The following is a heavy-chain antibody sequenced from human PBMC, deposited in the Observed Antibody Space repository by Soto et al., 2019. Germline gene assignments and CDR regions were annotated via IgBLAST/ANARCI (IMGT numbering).Heavy chain of an antibody. J-gene: IGHJ3*01. D-gene: IGHD6-19*01. CDR1: GDTLSKHA. CDR3: ARGGTSGWLKGAYDV. Sequence: QVQLVQSGAEVKKPGSSVKVSCKASGDTLSKHAITWVRRAPGQGLEWLGGIIPMFGIPNYPQKFQGRVTISADDSTNTSHMELNSLTSEDTAIYYCARGGTSGWLKGAYDVWGQGTMVTVS. V-gene: IGHV1-69*01. CDR2: IIPMFGIP.